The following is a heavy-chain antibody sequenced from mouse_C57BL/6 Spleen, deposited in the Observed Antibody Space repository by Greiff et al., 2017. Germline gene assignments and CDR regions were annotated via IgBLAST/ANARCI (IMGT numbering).Heavy chain of an antibody. CDR3: ARNYYSNRYWYFDV. CDR1: GYAFTNYL. Sequence: LQESGAELVRPGTSVKVSCKASGYAFTNYLIEWVKQRPGQGLEWIGVINPGSGGTNYNEKFKGKATLTADKSSSTAYMQLSSLTSEDSAVYFCARNYYSNRYWYFDVWGTGTTVTVSS. D-gene: IGHD2-5*01. CDR2: INPGSGGT. J-gene: IGHJ1*03. V-gene: IGHV1-54*01.